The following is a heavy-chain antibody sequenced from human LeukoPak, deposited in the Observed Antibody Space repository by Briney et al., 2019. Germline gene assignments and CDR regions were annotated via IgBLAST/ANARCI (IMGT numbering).Heavy chain of an antibody. D-gene: IGHD3-22*01. V-gene: IGHV3-30*04. CDR3: AKGDSSGYSPDY. CDR1: GFTFGDYA. J-gene: IGHJ4*02. Sequence: GGSLRLSCTASGFTFGDYAMSWVRQAPGKGLEWVAVISYDRSNKYYADSVKGRFTISRDNSKNTLYLQMNSLRAEDTAVYYCAKGDSSGYSPDYWGQGTLVTVSS. CDR2: ISYDRSNK.